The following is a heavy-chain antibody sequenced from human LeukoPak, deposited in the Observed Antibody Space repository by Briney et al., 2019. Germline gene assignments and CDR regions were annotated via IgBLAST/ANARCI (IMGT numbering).Heavy chain of an antibody. J-gene: IGHJ6*02. D-gene: IGHD4-17*01. Sequence: GGSLRLSCAASGFTFSSYGMHWVRKAPGKGLEWVTVISYDGSNKYNAGSVKGRVTISRDTSKNTLYLQMNSLRAEDTAVYYCAKDVDEYGSPNYGMDVWGQRTTVTVSS. CDR2: ISYDGSNK. CDR3: AKDVDEYGSPNYGMDV. V-gene: IGHV3-30*18. CDR1: GFTFSSYG.